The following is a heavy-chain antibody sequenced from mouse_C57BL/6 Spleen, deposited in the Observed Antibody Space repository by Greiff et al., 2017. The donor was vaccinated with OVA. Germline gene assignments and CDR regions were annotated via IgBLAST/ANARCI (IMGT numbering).Heavy chain of an antibody. CDR2: ISDGGSYT. D-gene: IGHD3-1*01. CDR1: GFTFSSYA. Sequence: EVMLVESGGGLVKPGGSLKLSCAASGFTFSSYAMSWVRQTPEKRLEWVATISDGGSYTYYPDNVKGRFTISRDNAKNNLYLQMSHLKSEDTAMYYCARGGYHFAYWGQGTLVTVSA. J-gene: IGHJ3*01. V-gene: IGHV5-4*03. CDR3: ARGGYHFAY.